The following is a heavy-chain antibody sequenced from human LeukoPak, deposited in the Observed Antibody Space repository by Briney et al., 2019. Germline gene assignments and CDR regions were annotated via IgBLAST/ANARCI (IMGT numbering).Heavy chain of an antibody. D-gene: IGHD1/OR15-1a*01. CDR3: ARENIEQWPAFDY. V-gene: IGHV1-2*02. CDR2: IIPNSGGT. CDR1: GYTFTDYF. J-gene: IGHJ4*02. Sequence: EASVKVSCKASGYTFTDYFIHWVRQAPGQRLEWMGWIIPNSGGTNYAQKFQGRVTMTSDTSTSTVQMDLGTLRSDDTAVYYCARENIEQWPAFDYWGQGTPVTVSS.